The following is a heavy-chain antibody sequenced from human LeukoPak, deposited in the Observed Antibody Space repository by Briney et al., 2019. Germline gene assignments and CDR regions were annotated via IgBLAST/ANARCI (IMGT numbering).Heavy chain of an antibody. Sequence: GESLKISCKGSGYSFSNYWIGWVRRMPGKGLEWMGIIFPGDSDTTYSPSFRGQVTISADKSINTAYLQWSSLNASDTAMYYCARGLWFGENWGQGTLVTVSS. D-gene: IGHD3-10*01. CDR1: GYSFSNYW. CDR3: ARGLWFGEN. CDR2: IFPGDSDT. J-gene: IGHJ4*02. V-gene: IGHV5-51*01.